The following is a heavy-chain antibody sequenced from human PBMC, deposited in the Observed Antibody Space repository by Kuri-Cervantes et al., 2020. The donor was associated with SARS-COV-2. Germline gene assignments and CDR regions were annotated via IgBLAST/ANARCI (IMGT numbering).Heavy chain of an antibody. CDR3: ARERQGLAARHNWFDP. D-gene: IGHD6-6*01. CDR1: GYSISSGYY. Sequence: ESLKISCAVSGYSISSGYYWGWIRQPPGKGLEWIGSIYHSGSTYYNPSLKSRVTISVDTSKNQFSLKLSSVTAADTAVYYCARERQGLAARHNWFDPWGQGTLVTVSS. J-gene: IGHJ5*02. V-gene: IGHV4-38-2*02. CDR2: IYHSGST.